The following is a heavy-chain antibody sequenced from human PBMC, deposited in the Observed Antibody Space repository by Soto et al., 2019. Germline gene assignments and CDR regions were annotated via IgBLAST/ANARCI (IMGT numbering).Heavy chain of an antibody. D-gene: IGHD6-19*01. V-gene: IGHV3-33*01. Sequence: QVQLVESGGGVVQPGRSLRLSCVGSGFPFWHYGMHWVRQAQGKGLEWVAVIWSDGNKESYADSVKGRFAISRDNSKDTLYLEINSLRVEDTAVYFCARDRNGGWFHMDVWGQGTTVSVSS. CDR3: ARDRNGGWFHMDV. CDR2: IWSDGNKE. J-gene: IGHJ6*02. CDR1: GFPFWHYG.